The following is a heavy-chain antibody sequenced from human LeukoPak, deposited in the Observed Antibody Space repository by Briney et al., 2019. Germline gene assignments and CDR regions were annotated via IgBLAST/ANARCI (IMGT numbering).Heavy chain of an antibody. CDR1: GFTFSSSA. V-gene: IGHV3-73*01. D-gene: IGHD6-13*01. CDR2: IRSKANGYST. Sequence: PGGSLRLSCAASGFTFSSSAMHWVRQASGKGLEWVGLIRSKANGYSTAYVESVKGRFTISRDDSENTAYMQMNSVKIEDTAVYYCTSGLIAAGGENFDYWGQGTLVTVSS. J-gene: IGHJ4*02. CDR3: TSGLIAAGGENFDY.